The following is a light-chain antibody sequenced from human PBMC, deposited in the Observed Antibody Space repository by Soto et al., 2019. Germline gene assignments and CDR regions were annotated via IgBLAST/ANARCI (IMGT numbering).Light chain of an antibody. J-gene: IGKJ5*01. CDR1: QSVRSN. CDR2: GAS. CDR3: QQYDYWPPIT. Sequence: EIVMTQSPVTLSVSPGERATLSCRASQSVRSNLAWYQQKPGQAPRLLIYGASTRATGIPARFSGSGSGTEFTLTISSLQSEDVAVYYGQQYDYWPPITFGQGTRLEIK. V-gene: IGKV3-15*01.